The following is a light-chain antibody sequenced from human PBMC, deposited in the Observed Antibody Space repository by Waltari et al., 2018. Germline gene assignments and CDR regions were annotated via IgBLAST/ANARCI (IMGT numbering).Light chain of an antibody. CDR3: QQANSFPFT. J-gene: IGKJ4*01. V-gene: IGKV1D-12*01. CDR1: QGISIW. CDR2: AAS. Sequence: DIQMTQSPSSVSASVGDTVTITCRASQGISIWLAWYQQKPGRTPDLLIYAASSLQSGVPSRFSGSGSGTDFILTITRLQPEDFATYYCQQANSFPFTFGGGTKVEI.